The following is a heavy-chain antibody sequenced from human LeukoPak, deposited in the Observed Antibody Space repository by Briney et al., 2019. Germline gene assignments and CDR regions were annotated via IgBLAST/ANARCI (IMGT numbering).Heavy chain of an antibody. CDR3: ARVGGGSCSDTSCSPNDY. J-gene: IGHJ4*02. CDR1: GFTFDNYS. Sequence: GGSLRLSCAASGFTFDNYSMNWVRQAPGQGLEWVSYISSGSSFIYYADSLRGRFTISRDNAKNFMYLQMNSLRAEGTAVYYCARVGGGSCSDTSCSPNDYWGQGTLVTVSS. D-gene: IGHD2-2*01. V-gene: IGHV3-21*01. CDR2: ISSGSSFI.